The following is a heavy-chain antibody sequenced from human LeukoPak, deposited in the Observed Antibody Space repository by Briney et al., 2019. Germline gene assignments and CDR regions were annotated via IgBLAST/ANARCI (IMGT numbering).Heavy chain of an antibody. CDR2: VYYSGST. D-gene: IGHD3-10*01. V-gene: IGHV4-59*01. CDR1: GGSISPYY. Sequence: KPSETLSLTCTVSGGSISPYYWGWIRQPPGKGLEWIGYVYYSGSTNYNPSLKSRVTISVDTSKSQFSLKLTSVTAADTAVYYCARGGGSGRGNWFDPWGQGSLVIVSS. CDR3: ARGGGSGRGNWFDP. J-gene: IGHJ5*02.